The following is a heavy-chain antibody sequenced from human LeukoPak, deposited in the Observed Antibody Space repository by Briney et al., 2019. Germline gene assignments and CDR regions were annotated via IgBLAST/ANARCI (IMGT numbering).Heavy chain of an antibody. CDR1: GFXVSINY. J-gene: IGHJ4*02. Sequence: PGGSLRLSCGASGFXVSINYMSWVRQAPGEGLEWVSVIYTTGKTYYADSVKGRFSISRDNSKNTVYLQMNSLRAEDTAVYYCAKVSPTGRAFDCWGQGTLVTVSS. CDR3: AKVSPTGRAFDC. V-gene: IGHV3-53*01. CDR2: IYTTGKT. D-gene: IGHD1-1*01.